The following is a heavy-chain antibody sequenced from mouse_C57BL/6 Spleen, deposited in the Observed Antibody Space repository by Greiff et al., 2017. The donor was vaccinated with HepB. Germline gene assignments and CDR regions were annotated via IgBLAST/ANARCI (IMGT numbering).Heavy chain of an antibody. CDR1: GFSLTSYG. Sequence: VKLMESGPGLVQPSQSLSITCTVSGFSLTSYGVHWFRQSPGKGLEWLGVIWSGGSTDYNAAFISRLSIRKDNSKSQVFFKMNSLQADDTAIYYCARDYGSSYGDAMDYWGQGTSVTVSS. V-gene: IGHV2-2*01. CDR2: IWSGGST. J-gene: IGHJ4*01. CDR3: ARDYGSSYGDAMDY. D-gene: IGHD1-1*01.